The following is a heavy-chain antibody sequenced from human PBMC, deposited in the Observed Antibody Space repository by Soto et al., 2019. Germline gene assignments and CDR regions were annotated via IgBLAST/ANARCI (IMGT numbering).Heavy chain of an antibody. CDR1: GFTFSSYD. D-gene: IGHD3-22*01. Sequence: EVQLVESGGGLVQPGGSLRLSCAASGFTFSSYDMHWVRQATGKGLEWVSAIGTAGDTYYPGSVKGRFTISRENAKNSLYLQMNSLRAGDTAVYYCARDSYDSGFDLWGQGTMVTVSS. CDR2: IGTAGDT. J-gene: IGHJ3*01. CDR3: ARDSYDSGFDL. V-gene: IGHV3-13*01.